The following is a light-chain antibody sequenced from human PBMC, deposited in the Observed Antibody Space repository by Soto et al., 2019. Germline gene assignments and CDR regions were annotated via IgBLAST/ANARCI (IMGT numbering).Light chain of an antibody. CDR2: AAS. J-gene: IGKJ1*01. CDR3: QQSNFFPWT. Sequence: DVQMPQSPSSLFASIGDRVTITCRASQTISNYLNWYRQKPGKAPELLIYAASSLHSGVPSRFSDSGSGTDFTLTISSLQPEDFATYSCQQSNFFPWTFGQGTKVE. V-gene: IGKV1-39*01. CDR1: QTISNY.